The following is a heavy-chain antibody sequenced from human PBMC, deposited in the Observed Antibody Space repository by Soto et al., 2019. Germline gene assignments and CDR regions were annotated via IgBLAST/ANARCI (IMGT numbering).Heavy chain of an antibody. CDR1: GGSISSSSYY. Sequence: SEPLSLTCTVSGGSISSSSYYWGWIRQPPGKGLEWIGSIYCSGSTYYNPSLKSRVTISVDTSKNQFSLKLSSVTAADTAVYYCARHRATVTLNWFDPWGQGTLVTVSS. D-gene: IGHD4-17*01. CDR2: IYCSGST. J-gene: IGHJ5*02. CDR3: ARHRATVTLNWFDP. V-gene: IGHV4-39*01.